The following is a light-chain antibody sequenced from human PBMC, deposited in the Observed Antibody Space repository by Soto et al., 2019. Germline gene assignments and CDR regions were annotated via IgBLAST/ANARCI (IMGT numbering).Light chain of an antibody. CDR3: SSFTSSITYV. V-gene: IGLV2-14*01. Sequence: QSALTQPASVSGSPGQSITISCTGTGSDVGGYNSVSWYRQDPGKAPKLIIYDVTYRPSGVSNRFSGSKSGNTASLTISGLQSEDEADYHCSSFTSSITYVFGTGTQLTVL. J-gene: IGLJ1*01. CDR1: GSDVGGYNS. CDR2: DVT.